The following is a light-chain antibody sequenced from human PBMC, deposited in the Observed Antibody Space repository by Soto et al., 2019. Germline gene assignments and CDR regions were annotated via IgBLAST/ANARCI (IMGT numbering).Light chain of an antibody. V-gene: IGKV1-5*01. CDR3: QQYNSYSRT. CDR1: QGVSGW. CDR2: DAS. Sequence: DIQMTQSPSSVSASVGDRVTITCRASQGVSGWLAWYQHKPGKAHKLLIYDASSLESGVPSRFSGSGSGTEFTLTISSLQPDDFATYYCQQYNSYSRTFGQGTKVDIK. J-gene: IGKJ1*01.